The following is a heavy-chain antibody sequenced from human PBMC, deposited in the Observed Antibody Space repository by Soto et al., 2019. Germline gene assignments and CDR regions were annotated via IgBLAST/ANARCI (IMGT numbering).Heavy chain of an antibody. CDR1: GRFITTDGYY. Sequence: QVQLQESGPGLVKPSQTLSLTCSVSGRFITTDGYYWSWIRQHPGKGLEWIGFVFYSGSTSYNPSLKSRVDMSLDRSKNQFTLELRSMTAADTGLYYCAAQSSYGDPMGYWGQGTLVTVSS. CDR2: VFYSGST. CDR3: AAQSSYGDPMGY. J-gene: IGHJ4*02. D-gene: IGHD4-17*01. V-gene: IGHV4-31*03.